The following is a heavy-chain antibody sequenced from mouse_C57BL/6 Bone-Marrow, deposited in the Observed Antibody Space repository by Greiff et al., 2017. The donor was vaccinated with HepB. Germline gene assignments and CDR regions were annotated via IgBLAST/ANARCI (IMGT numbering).Heavy chain of an antibody. J-gene: IGHJ3*01. CDR3: TRGGLWFAY. CDR1: GFTFSSYA. V-gene: IGHV5-9-1*02. CDR2: ISSGGDYI. Sequence: EVKLVESGEGLVKPGGSLKLSCAASGFTFSSYAMSWVRQTPEKRLEWVAYISSGGDYIYYADTVKGRFTISRDNARNTLYLQMRSLKSEDTAMYYCTRGGLWFAYWGQGTLVTVSA.